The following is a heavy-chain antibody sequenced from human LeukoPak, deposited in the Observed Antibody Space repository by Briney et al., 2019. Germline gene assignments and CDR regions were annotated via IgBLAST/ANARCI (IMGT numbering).Heavy chain of an antibody. Sequence: GGSLRLSCSASGFTFSTYAMHWVRQAPGKGLEYVSAISSNGGSTYYADSVKGRFTISRDNSKSTLYLQMSSLRAEGTAVYYCVVSYLYAFDIWGQGTMVTVSS. CDR1: GFTFSTYA. J-gene: IGHJ3*02. V-gene: IGHV3-64D*09. D-gene: IGHD5-18*01. CDR3: VVSYLYAFDI. CDR2: ISSNGGST.